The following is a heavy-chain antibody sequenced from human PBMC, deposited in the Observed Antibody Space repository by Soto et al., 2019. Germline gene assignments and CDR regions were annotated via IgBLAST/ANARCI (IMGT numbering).Heavy chain of an antibody. CDR2: ISYDGSNK. V-gene: IGHV3-30*18. Sequence: GRSLRLSCAPSVLTFISYGMHWVRQDPGKGLEWVAVISYDGSNKYYADSVKGRFTISRDNSKNTLYLQMNSLRAEDTAVYYCANVPHSSPSRWSYYSMDVCGQGTTVIVTS. CDR1: VLTFISYG. D-gene: IGHD6-13*01. J-gene: IGHJ6*02. CDR3: ANVPHSSPSRWSYYSMDV.